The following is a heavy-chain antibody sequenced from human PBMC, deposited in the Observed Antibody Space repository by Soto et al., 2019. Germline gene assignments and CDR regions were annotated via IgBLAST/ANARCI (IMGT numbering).Heavy chain of an antibody. CDR1: GFSFGDYA. CDR2: IRREAYGATV. D-gene: IGHD3-22*01. J-gene: IGHJ4*02. CDR3: SRDGREYYHNAGKLFDY. V-gene: IGHV3-49*03. Sequence: RRLSCAASGFSFGDYAMNWFRQAPGKGLVWVAFIRREAYGATVEYGASVKGRFTISRDDSKSIAYLQMNSLKSEDSAVYYCSRDGREYYHNAGKLFDYWGQGTLVTVSA.